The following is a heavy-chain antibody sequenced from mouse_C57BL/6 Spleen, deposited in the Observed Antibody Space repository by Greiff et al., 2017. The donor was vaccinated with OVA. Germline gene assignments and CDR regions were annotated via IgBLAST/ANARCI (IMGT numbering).Heavy chain of an antibody. V-gene: IGHV1-55*01. CDR2: IYPGSGST. D-gene: IGHD1-3*01. J-gene: IGHJ2*01. CDR1: GYTFTSYW. CDR3: ATYYNYLYYFDY. Sequence: QVQLQQPGAELVKPGASVKMSCKASGYTFTSYWITWVKQRPGQGLEWIGDIYPGSGSTNYNEKFKSKATLTVDTSSSTAYMQLSSLTSEDSAVYCCATYYNYLYYFDYWGQGTTLTVSS.